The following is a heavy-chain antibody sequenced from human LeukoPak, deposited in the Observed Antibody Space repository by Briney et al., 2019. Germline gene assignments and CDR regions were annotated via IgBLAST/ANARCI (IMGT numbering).Heavy chain of an antibody. J-gene: IGHJ4*02. V-gene: IGHV1-18*01. CDR2: ISPYNGNT. CDR3: ARDGVYYDFDY. Sequence: ASVKVSCKASGYTFTSYGLIWVRQAPGQGLEWMGWISPYNGNTNYAQNFQGGVTMTTDTSTSTAYMELRSLRSDDTAVYYCARDGVYYDFDYWGQGTLVTVSS. CDR1: GYTFTSYG. D-gene: IGHD3-3*01.